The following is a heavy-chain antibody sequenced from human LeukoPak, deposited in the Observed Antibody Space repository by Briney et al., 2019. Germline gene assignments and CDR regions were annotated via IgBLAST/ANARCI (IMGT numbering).Heavy chain of an antibody. CDR3: ARSDRARKRWLQLIDY. V-gene: IGHV3-21*01. D-gene: IGHD5-24*01. J-gene: IGHJ4*02. CDR2: ISSSSSYI. CDR1: GFTFIRGW. Sequence: GGSLRLSCVASGFTFIRGWMNWVRQAPGKGLEWVSSISSSSSYIYYADSVKGRFTISRDNAKNSLYLQMNSLRAEDTAVYYCARSDRARKRWLQLIDYWGQGTLVTVSS.